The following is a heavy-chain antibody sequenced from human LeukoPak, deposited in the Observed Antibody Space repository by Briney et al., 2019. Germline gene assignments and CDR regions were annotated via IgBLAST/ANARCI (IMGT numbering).Heavy chain of an antibody. D-gene: IGHD3-10*01. CDR2: IYYSGST. CDR3: ASPGYGSGSYSDYYGMDV. Sequence: SETLSLTCTVSGGSISSYYWGWIRQPPGKGLEWIESIYYSGSTYYNPSLKSRVTISVDTSKDQFSLKLSSVTAADTAVYYCASPGYGSGSYSDYYGMDVWGQGTTVTVSS. V-gene: IGHV4-39*01. CDR1: GGSISSYY. J-gene: IGHJ6*02.